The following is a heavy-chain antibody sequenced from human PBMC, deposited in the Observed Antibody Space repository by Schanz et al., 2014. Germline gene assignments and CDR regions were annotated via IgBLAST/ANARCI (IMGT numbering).Heavy chain of an antibody. V-gene: IGHV1-69*02. J-gene: IGHJ3*02. D-gene: IGHD6-19*01. CDR2: IIPILGIT. CDR1: GGTFSSYT. Sequence: QVQLVQSGAEVMKPGSSVKVSCKASGGTFSSYTINWVRQAPGQGLEWMGRIIPILGITNVAQTLQDRVTMTADKSTSTAYMELSSLRSEDTAVYYYARGLGDERWLDLNEAFDIWGQGTIVAVSS. CDR3: ARGLGDERWLDLNEAFDI.